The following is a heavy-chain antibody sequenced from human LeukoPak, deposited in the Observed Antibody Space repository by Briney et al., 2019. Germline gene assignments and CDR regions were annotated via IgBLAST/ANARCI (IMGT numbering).Heavy chain of an antibody. CDR1: GFTFSSYG. V-gene: IGHV3-23*01. J-gene: IGHJ5*02. Sequence: GGSLRLSCAASGFTFSSYGMNWVRQAPGKGLEWVSAISGSGGSTYYADSVKGRFTISRDNSKNTLYLQMNSLRAEDTAVYYCAKAGFSSSWSKPDNWFDPWGQGTLVTVSS. D-gene: IGHD6-13*01. CDR2: ISGSGGST. CDR3: AKAGFSSSWSKPDNWFDP.